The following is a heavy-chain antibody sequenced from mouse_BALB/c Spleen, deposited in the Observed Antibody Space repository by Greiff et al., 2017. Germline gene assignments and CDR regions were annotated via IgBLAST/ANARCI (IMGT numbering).Heavy chain of an antibody. J-gene: IGHJ4*01. Sequence: VQLQQSGPELVKPGASVKVSCKASGYAFTSYNMYWVKQSHGKSLEWIGYIVPYNGDTSYNQKFKGKATLTVDKSSSTGYMHLNSLTSEDSAVYYCARDNYAMDYWGQGTSVTVSS. V-gene: IGHV1S135*01. CDR2: IVPYNGDT. CDR3: ARDNYAMDY. CDR1: GYAFTSYN.